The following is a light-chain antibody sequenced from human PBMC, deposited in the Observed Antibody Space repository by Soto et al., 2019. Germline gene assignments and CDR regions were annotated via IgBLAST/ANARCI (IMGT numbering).Light chain of an antibody. CDR1: QSVGSNY. CDR2: GAS. CDR3: QKYGNSPRT. J-gene: IGKJ1*01. V-gene: IGKV3-20*01. Sequence: IVLTQSPGTLSLSPGERVTLSCKASQSVGSNYLAWYQQRPGQAPRLLIYGASSRATGIPDRFSGSGSGTDFTLTITRLEPEDSGMYFCQKYGNSPRTFGQGTKVEIK.